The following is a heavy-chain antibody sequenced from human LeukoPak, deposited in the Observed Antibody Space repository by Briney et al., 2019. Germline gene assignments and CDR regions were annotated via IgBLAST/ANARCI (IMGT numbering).Heavy chain of an antibody. Sequence: SETLSLTCAVSGYSISSGYYWGWIRPPPGNGLEWIGSIYHSGSTYHNPSLKSRVTISVDTSKNQCSLKLSSVTAADTTVYYCARSYYDFWSGYQAYYFDYWGQGTLVTVSS. D-gene: IGHD3-3*01. V-gene: IGHV4-38-2*01. CDR1: GYSISSGYY. CDR2: IYHSGST. CDR3: ARSYYDFWSGYQAYYFDY. J-gene: IGHJ4*02.